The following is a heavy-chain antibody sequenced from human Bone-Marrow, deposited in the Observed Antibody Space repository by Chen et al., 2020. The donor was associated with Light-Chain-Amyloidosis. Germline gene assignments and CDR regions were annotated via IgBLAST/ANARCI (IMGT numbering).Heavy chain of an antibody. D-gene: IGHD3-10*01. V-gene: IGHV3-30*03. Sequence: QVQLVESGGGVVQPGRSLRLSCAASGFPFSSYGMHWVRQAPGKGLEWVAVISYDGSNKYYADSVKGRFTISRDNSKNTLYLQMNSLRAEDTAVYYCARERLSVREGNAGDFYYYNYMDVWGKGTTVTVSS. CDR2: ISYDGSNK. CDR3: ARERLSVREGNAGDFYYYNYMDV. J-gene: IGHJ6*03. CDR1: GFPFSSYG.